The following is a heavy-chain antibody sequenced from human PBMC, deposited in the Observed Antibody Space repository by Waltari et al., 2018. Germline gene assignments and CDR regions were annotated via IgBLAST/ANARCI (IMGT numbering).Heavy chain of an antibody. Sequence: QVQLVQSGAEVKKPGSSVKVSCKASGGTFGRFAISWVRQAAGEGLEWMGGISPKIGAENHAQKFQGRVTITADDSTRIAYMEVSSLRFEDTAVYFCATDTSPPYWGQGTLVIVSS. CDR2: ISPKIGAE. CDR3: ATDTSPPY. V-gene: IGHV1-69*01. CDR1: GGTFGRFA. D-gene: IGHD2-2*01. J-gene: IGHJ4*02.